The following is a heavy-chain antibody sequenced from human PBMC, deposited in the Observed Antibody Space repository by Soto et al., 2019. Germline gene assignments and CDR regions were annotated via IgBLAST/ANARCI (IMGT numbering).Heavy chain of an antibody. CDR2: ISSSSSYI. CDR3: VRARATDSRPDY. CDR1: GFTFSLYS. J-gene: IGHJ4*02. V-gene: IGHV3-21*01. D-gene: IGHD3-22*01. Sequence: GGSLRLSCAASGFTFSLYSMIWVRQAPGKGLEWVSSISSSSSYIYYADSMKGRFTLSRDNAQNSLYLQMNSLRVDDTAVYYCVRARATDSRPDYWGQGTLVTVSS.